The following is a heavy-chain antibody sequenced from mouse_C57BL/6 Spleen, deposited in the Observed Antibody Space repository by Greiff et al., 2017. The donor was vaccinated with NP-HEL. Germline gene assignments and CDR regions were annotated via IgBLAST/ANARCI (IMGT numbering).Heavy chain of an antibody. Sequence: EVQLQQSGPELVKPGASVKISCKASGYTFTDYYMNWVKQSHGKSLEWIGDINPNNGGTSYNQKFKGKATLTVDKSSSTAYMELRSLTSEDSAVYYCARGEGDNYFDYWGQGTTLTVSS. CDR3: ARGEGDNYFDY. D-gene: IGHD3-3*01. CDR2: INPNNGGT. CDR1: GYTFTDYY. J-gene: IGHJ2*01. V-gene: IGHV1-26*01.